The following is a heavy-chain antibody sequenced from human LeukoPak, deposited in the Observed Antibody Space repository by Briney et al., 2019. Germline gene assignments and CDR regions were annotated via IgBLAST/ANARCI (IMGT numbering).Heavy chain of an antibody. D-gene: IGHD5-24*01. CDR3: ARGQGWNSFDP. CDR1: GGSFSGYY. Sequence: PSATLSLTFAVYGGSFSGYYWTSIRQPPGKGLEWIGDINHSVSTNYNPSLKSRVTISVDTSKNQFSLKLSSVTAADTAVYYCARGQGWNSFDPWGQGTPVTVSS. CDR2: INHSVST. J-gene: IGHJ5*02. V-gene: IGHV4-34*01.